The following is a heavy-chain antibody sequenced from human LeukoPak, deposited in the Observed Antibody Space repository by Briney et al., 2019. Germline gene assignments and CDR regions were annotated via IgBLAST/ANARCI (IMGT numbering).Heavy chain of an antibody. CDR1: GGTFSSYA. J-gene: IGHJ4*02. CDR3: AIRLAVAGTMAFDY. D-gene: IGHD6-19*01. Sequence: EASVKVSCKASGGTFSSYAISWVRQAPGQGLEWMGGIIPIFGTANYAQKFQGRVTITADKSTSTAYMELSSLRSEDTAVYYCAIRLAVAGTMAFDYWGQGTLVTVSS. V-gene: IGHV1-69*06. CDR2: IIPIFGTA.